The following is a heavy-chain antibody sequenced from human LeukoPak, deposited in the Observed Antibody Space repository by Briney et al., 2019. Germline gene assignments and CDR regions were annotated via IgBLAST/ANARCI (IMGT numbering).Heavy chain of an antibody. J-gene: IGHJ3*02. CDR1: GFSFSGYD. CDR2: ISSSDGTI. CDR3: ASTYVVVTAVHDAFHI. Sequence: GGSLRLSCAASGFSFSGYDMNWIRQTPGKGLEWLSYISSSDGTIYYAESVKGRFTISRDNAKNSLYLQMNSLRAEDTAVYYCASTYVVVTAVHDAFHIWGQGTMVTVSS. V-gene: IGHV3-48*03. D-gene: IGHD2-21*02.